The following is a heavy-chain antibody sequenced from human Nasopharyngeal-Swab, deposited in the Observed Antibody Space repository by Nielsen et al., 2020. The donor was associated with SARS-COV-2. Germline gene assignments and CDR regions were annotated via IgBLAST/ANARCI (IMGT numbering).Heavy chain of an antibody. Sequence: GGSLRLSCAASGFTFSSYSMNWVRQAPGKGLEWVSSISSSSSYIYYADSVKGRFTISRDNARSSLHLDMNNLRAEDTAVYYCARDYKFVFDYWGQGALVSVSS. CDR2: ISSSSSYI. D-gene: IGHD3-10*01. CDR3: ARDYKFVFDY. V-gene: IGHV3-21*01. J-gene: IGHJ4*02. CDR1: GFTFSSYS.